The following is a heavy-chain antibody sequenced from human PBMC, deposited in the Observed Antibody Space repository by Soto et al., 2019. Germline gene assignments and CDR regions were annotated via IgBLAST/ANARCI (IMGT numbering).Heavy chain of an antibody. CDR3: VRGYRENKFYAMDA. V-gene: IGHV1-69*01. Sequence: QVQLVQSGAEVKMPGSSVRVSRKASGGSFSKYGISWVRQAPGQGLEWMGGIIPMFGIGNYAEKFLGRVTITADDSTSTSHMELTSLRSEDTAVYLCVRGYRENKFYAMDAWGQGTKVTVSS. D-gene: IGHD3-16*02. J-gene: IGHJ6*01. CDR2: IIPMFGIG. CDR1: GGSFSKYG.